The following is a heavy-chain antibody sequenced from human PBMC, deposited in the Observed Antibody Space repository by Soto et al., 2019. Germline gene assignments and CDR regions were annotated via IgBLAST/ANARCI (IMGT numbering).Heavy chain of an antibody. J-gene: IGHJ4*02. CDR2: IYSGGST. V-gene: IGHV3-66*01. D-gene: IGHD6-6*01. CDR1: GFTVSSNY. CDR3: ASVWSIAARRGDAY. Sequence: EVQLVESGGGLVQPGGSLRLSCAASGFTVSSNYMSWVRQAPGKGLEWVSVIYSGGSTYYADSVKGRFTISRDNSKNTLYRQMNSLRAEDTAVYYCASVWSIAARRGDAYWGQGTLVTVSS.